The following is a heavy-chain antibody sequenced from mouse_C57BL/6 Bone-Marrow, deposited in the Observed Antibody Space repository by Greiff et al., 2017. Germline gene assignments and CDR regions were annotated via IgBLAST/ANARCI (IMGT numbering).Heavy chain of an antibody. CDR3: ARRDSSGYFDY. CDR2: ISSGGSYT. J-gene: IGHJ2*01. CDR1: GFTFSSYG. Sequence: EVQVVESGGDLVKPGGSLKLSCAASGFTFSSYGMSWVRQTPDKRLEWVATISSGGSYTYYPDSVKGRFTISRDNAKNTLYLQLSSLKSEDTAMYYCARRDSSGYFDYGGQGTTLTVSS. V-gene: IGHV5-6*01. D-gene: IGHD3-2*02.